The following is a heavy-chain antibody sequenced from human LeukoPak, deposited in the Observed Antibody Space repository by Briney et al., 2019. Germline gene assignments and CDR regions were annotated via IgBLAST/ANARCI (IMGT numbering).Heavy chain of an antibody. CDR1: GFTFSSYS. D-gene: IGHD3-10*01. CDR2: ISSSSSYI. J-gene: IGHJ4*02. V-gene: IGHV3-21*01. CDR3: ASVDYYGSGNYYNDVNY. Sequence: GGSLRLSCAASGFTFSSYSMNWVRQAPGKGLEWVSSISSSSSYIYYADSVKGRFTISRDNAKNSLYLQMNSLRAEDTALYYCASVDYYGSGNYYNDVNYWGQGTLVTVSS.